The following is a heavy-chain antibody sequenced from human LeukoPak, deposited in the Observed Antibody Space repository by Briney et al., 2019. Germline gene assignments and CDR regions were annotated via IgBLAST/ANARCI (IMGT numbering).Heavy chain of an antibody. V-gene: IGHV4-59*01. D-gene: IGHD5-18*01. J-gene: IGHJ3*02. Sequence: KPSETLSLTCTVSGGSISSYYWGWIRQPPGKGLEWIGYIYYSGSTNYNPSLKSRVTISVDTSKNQFSLKLSSVTAADTAVYYCARDSSRTTRGYSYGTFDIWGQGTMVTVSS. CDR2: IYYSGST. CDR1: GGSISSYY. CDR3: ARDSSRTTRGYSYGTFDI.